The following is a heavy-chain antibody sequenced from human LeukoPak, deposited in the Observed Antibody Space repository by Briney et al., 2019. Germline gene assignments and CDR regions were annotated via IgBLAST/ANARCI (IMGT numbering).Heavy chain of an antibody. CDR2: ISGRGGRT. CDR1: GFTFRSYA. Sequence: RAGCLRLSCAASGFTFRSYAMNWVRQAPGKGLEWVGGISGRGGRTYYADSVKGRFTICRDNSKNTLYLQSNSLRAEHPALYYRAKRSDYGGNGTYFDYWGRGTAVTVSS. V-gene: IGHV3-23*01. J-gene: IGHJ4*02. CDR3: AKRSDYGGNGTYFDY. D-gene: IGHD4-23*01.